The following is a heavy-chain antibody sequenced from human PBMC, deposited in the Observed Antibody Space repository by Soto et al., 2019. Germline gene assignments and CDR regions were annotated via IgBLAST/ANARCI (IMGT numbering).Heavy chain of an antibody. CDR3: VSKQVIGYYYGLDV. D-gene: IGHD2-15*01. V-gene: IGHV3-21*01. Sequence: GSVELAFAASGFSVRSYRMDWVRPAPGKGLEWISSISTNSRYIYYADSVEGRFTVSRDNSNNSLYLQMDNLRAEDTAVYYCVSKQVIGYYYGLDVWGQGTTVTVS. CDR1: GFSVRSYR. CDR2: ISTNSRYI. J-gene: IGHJ6*02.